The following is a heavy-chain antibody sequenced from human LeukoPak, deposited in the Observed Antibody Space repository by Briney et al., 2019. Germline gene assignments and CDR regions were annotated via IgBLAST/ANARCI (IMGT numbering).Heavy chain of an antibody. V-gene: IGHV4-59*01. D-gene: IGHD6-19*01. CDR2: ISYSGST. J-gene: IGHJ4*02. Sequence: SETLSLTCTVSGGSITSYYWNWIRQPPGKGLEWIGYISYSGSTNYNPSLSSRVTMSVDTSKNRFSLKLSSVTAADTAVYYCARARSGYSSLDYWGQGALVTVSS. CDR1: GGSITSYY. CDR3: ARARSGYSSLDY.